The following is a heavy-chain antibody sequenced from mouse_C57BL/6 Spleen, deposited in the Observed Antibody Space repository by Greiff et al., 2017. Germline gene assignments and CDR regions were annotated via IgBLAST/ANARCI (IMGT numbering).Heavy chain of an antibody. CDR2: IWWDDAK. D-gene: IGHD1-1*01. J-gene: IGHJ2*01. CDR1: GFSLSTFGMG. Sequence: ESGPGILQPSQTLSLTCSFSGFSLSTFGMGVGWIRQPPGKGLEWLAYIWWDDAKYYNPALKSRLTISNDTSKNQVFPKIANVDTADTATKYWTRMGLRSVYFDYWGQGTTLTVSS. V-gene: IGHV8-8*01. CDR3: TRMGLRSVYFDY.